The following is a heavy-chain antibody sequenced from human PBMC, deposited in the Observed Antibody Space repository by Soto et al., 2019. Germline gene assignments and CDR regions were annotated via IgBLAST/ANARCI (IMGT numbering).Heavy chain of an antibody. CDR1: GGSITTSSYN. J-gene: IGHJ3*01. Sequence: QLQRQESGPGLVKPSETLSLTCSVSGGSITTSSYNWDWIRQPPGKGLEWIGTIYYDGSTSYNPSLKSQVTISVDTSKTHIALKVNSVTAADTAVYHCARFYGNAFDVWGRGTVVTVSS. CDR2: IYYDGST. D-gene: IGHD3-10*01. CDR3: ARFYGNAFDV. V-gene: IGHV4-39*02.